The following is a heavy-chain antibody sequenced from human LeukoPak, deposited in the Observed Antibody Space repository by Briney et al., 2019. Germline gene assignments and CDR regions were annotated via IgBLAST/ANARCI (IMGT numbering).Heavy chain of an antibody. CDR3: ASYRPYCGGDCRDPAFDI. Sequence: GGSLRLSCAASGFTFSSYWMHWVRQAPGKGLVWVSRINSDGSSTSYADSVKGRFTISRDNAKNTLYLQMNSLRAEDTAVYYCASYRPYCGGDCRDPAFDIWGQGTMVTVSS. CDR2: INSDGSST. J-gene: IGHJ3*02. V-gene: IGHV3-74*01. D-gene: IGHD2-21*02. CDR1: GFTFSSYW.